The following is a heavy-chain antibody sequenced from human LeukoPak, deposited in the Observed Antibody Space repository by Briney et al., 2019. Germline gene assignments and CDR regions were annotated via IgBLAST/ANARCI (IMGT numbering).Heavy chain of an antibody. J-gene: IGHJ2*01. CDR1: GHTFTGYY. Sequence: GASVKVSCKTSGHTFTGYYLHWVRQAPGQGLEWMGWINPNTGVTMYAQDFQGRVTMTRDTSISTAYMELSRLRHDDTALYYCARDSGGTDAVFPRLDYYFDLWGRGTLVTVPS. D-gene: IGHD3/OR15-3a*01. CDR2: INPNTGVT. V-gene: IGHV1-2*02. CDR3: ARDSGGTDAVFPRLDYYFDL.